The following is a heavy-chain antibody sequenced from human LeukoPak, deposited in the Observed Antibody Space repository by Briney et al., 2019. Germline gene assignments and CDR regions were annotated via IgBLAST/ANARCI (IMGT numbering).Heavy chain of an antibody. J-gene: IGHJ4*02. CDR1: GGSISSYY. CDR2: ISVTSGNT. V-gene: IGHV3-23*01. CDR3: TKAMKELTLGAAAGADY. D-gene: IGHD6-13*01. Sequence: ETLSLTCTVSGGSISSYYWSWIRQPPGKGLEWVSSISVTSGNTYYADSVKGRFTISRDNSKNTLYLQMNSLRAEDTAVFYCTKAMKELTLGAAAGADYWGQGTLVTVSS.